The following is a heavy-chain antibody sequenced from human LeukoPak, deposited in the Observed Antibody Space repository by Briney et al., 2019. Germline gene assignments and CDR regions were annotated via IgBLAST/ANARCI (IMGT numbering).Heavy chain of an antibody. J-gene: IGHJ3*02. CDR2: LFSGGTT. D-gene: IGHD5-24*01. V-gene: IGHV3-53*05. CDR3: ARGGDGYIYAFDM. Sequence: GGSLRVSCAASGLTVSSNYMSWVRQAPGKGLEWVSVLFSGGTTYYADSVKGRFAISRDNSKNPLYLQMYGLRAEDTAVYYCARGGDGYIYAFDMWGQGTMVTVSS. CDR1: GLTVSSNY.